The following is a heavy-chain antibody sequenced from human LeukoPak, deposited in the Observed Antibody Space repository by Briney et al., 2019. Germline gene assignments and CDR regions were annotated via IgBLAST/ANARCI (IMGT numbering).Heavy chain of an antibody. V-gene: IGHV4-34*01. Sequence: SETLSLTCAVYGGSFSGYYWSWIRQPPGKGLEWIGEINHSGSTNYNPSLKSRVTISVDTSKNQFSLKLSSVTAADTAVYYCARGLKGLMVYAMDWFDPWGQGTLVTVSS. CDR3: ARGLKGLMVYAMDWFDP. D-gene: IGHD2-8*01. CDR1: GGSFSGYY. CDR2: INHSGST. J-gene: IGHJ5*02.